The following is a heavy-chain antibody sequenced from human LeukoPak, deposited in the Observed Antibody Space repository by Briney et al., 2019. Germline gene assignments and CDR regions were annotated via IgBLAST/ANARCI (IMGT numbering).Heavy chain of an antibody. CDR1: GFSFSSYG. Sequence: PGGSLRLSCAASGFSFSSYGMTWVRQAPGKGLEWVSYISSSGSTIYYADSVKGRFTISRDNAKNSLYLQMNSLRAEDTAVYYCARGSHSSSWYEELWTFDYWGQGTLVTVSS. CDR3: ARGSHSSSWYEELWTFDY. V-gene: IGHV3-48*04. J-gene: IGHJ4*02. D-gene: IGHD6-13*01. CDR2: ISSSGSTI.